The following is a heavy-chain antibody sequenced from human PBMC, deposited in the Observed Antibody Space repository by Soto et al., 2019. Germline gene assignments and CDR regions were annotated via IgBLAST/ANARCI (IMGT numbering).Heavy chain of an antibody. CDR3: ARGGTYSRLIIGDWFDP. CDR2: ISHSGST. CDR1: GGSISNNY. D-gene: IGHD6-13*01. J-gene: IGHJ5*02. V-gene: IGHV4-59*01. Sequence: QVQLQESGPGLVKPSETLSLTCGVSGGSISNNYCSWIRQPPGKGLEWIGYISHSGSTNYNPSLKSRVTISVDTSKKQFSLKLNSVTAADTAVYYCARGGTYSRLIIGDWFDPWGQGTLVTVAS.